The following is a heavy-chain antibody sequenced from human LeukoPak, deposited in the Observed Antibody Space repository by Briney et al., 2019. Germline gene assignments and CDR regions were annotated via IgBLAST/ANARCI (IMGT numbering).Heavy chain of an antibody. CDR2: ISGSGGST. CDR1: GFTFSSYA. Sequence: PGGSLRLSCAASGFTFSSYAMSWVRQAPGKGLEWVSAISGSGGSTYYADSVKGRYTISRDNSKNTLYLQMNSLRAEDTAVYYCAKGPVNYYGSGSYYSSYYYGMDVWGQGTTVTVSS. D-gene: IGHD3-10*01. J-gene: IGHJ6*02. CDR3: AKGPVNYYGSGSYYSSYYYGMDV. V-gene: IGHV3-23*01.